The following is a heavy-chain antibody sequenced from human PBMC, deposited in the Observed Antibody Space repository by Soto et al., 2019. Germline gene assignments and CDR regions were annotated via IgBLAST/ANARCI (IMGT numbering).Heavy chain of an antibody. CDR1: GGSFSGYY. CDR2: INHSGST. CDR3: ARGPHRQDIVVVPAAGFDY. J-gene: IGHJ4*02. Sequence: SETLSLTCAVYGGSFSGYYWSWIRQPPGKGLEWIGEINHSGSTNYNPSLKSRVTISVDTSKNQFSLKLSSVTAADTAVYYCARGPHRQDIVVVPAAGFDYWGQGTLVTVS. V-gene: IGHV4-34*01. D-gene: IGHD2-2*01.